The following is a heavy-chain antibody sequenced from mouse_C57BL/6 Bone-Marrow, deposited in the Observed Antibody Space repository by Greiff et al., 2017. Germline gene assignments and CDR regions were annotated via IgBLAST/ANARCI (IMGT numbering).Heavy chain of an antibody. V-gene: IGHV1-59*01. J-gene: IGHJ2*01. CDR1: GYTFTSYW. D-gene: IGHD1-1*01. Sequence: VQLQQPGAELVRPGTSVKLSCKASGYTFTSYWMHWVKQRPGQGLEWIGVIDPSDSYTNYTQQFNGMATFPVATSSGTAYMQLSSLTSEDSAVYYCARGITTGPRYYFDYWGQGTTLTVSS. CDR3: ARGITTGPRYYFDY. CDR2: IDPSDSYT.